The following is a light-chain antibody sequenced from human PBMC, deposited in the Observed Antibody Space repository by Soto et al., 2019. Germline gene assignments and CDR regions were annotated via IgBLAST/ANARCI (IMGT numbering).Light chain of an antibody. CDR2: GAS. CDR3: QQYGGSPLFT. Sequence: ETVLTQSPGTLYLSPGERATLSCSASQSVSSGYLAWYQHRPGQAPRLLIYGASNRATGIPDRFSGSESGTDLTLTISRLEPEDFAVYYCQQYGGSPLFTFGGGTKVEIK. J-gene: IGKJ4*02. CDR1: QSVSSGY. V-gene: IGKV3-20*01.